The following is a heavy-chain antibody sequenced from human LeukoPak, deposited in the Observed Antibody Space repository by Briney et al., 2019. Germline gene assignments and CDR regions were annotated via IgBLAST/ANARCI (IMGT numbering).Heavy chain of an antibody. Sequence: GGSLRLSCAASGFTLRSYEMNWVRQAPGKGLEWVSFISSSGTTPYYADSVKGRFTISRDNAKNSLYLQMNSLRTEDTAVFYCAKGFDYYIDYWGQGTSVTVSP. V-gene: IGHV3-48*03. D-gene: IGHD3-9*01. CDR2: ISSSGTTP. CDR3: AKGFDYYIDY. J-gene: IGHJ4*02. CDR1: GFTLRSYE.